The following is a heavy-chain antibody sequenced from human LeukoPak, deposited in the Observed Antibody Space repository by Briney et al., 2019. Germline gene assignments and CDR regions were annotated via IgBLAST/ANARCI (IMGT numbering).Heavy chain of an antibody. CDR1: GYSISTSYY. J-gene: IGHJ6*03. D-gene: IGHD5-18*01. CDR2: INHSGST. V-gene: IGHV4-38-2*02. Sequence: SETLSLTCTVSGYSISTSYYWGWIRQPPGKGLEWIGEINHSGSTNYNPSLKSRVTISVDTSKNQFSLKLSSVTAADTAVYYCARLTAYYYMDVWGKGTTVTVSS. CDR3: ARLTAYYYMDV.